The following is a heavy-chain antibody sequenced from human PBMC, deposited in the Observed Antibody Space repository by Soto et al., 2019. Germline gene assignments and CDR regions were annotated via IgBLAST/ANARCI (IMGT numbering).Heavy chain of an antibody. D-gene: IGHD5-18*01. V-gene: IGHV3-49*03. CDR1: GFTFGDYV. Sequence: LRLSCTASGFTFGDYVMSWFRQAPGKGLEWVGFIRSKAYGGTTEYAASVKGRFTISRDDSKSIAYLQMNSLKTEYTAVYYCTRPHGPDTAMFTDVFDIWGQGTMVTVSS. J-gene: IGHJ3*02. CDR2: IRSKAYGGTT. CDR3: TRPHGPDTAMFTDVFDI.